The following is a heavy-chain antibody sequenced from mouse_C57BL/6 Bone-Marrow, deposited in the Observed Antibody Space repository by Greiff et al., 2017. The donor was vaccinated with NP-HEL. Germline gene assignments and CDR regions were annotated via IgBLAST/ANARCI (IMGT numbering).Heavy chain of an antibody. CDR3: AKEGIYYDYDGYYYAMDY. Sequence: QVQLKESGPGLVAPSQSLSITCTVSGFSLTSYGVSWVRQPPGKGLEWLGVIWGDGSTNYHSALISRLSISKDNSKSQVFLKLNRLQTDDTATYYCAKEGIYYDYDGYYYAMDYWGQGTSVTVSS. CDR2: IWGDGST. CDR1: GFSLTSYG. J-gene: IGHJ4*01. D-gene: IGHD2-4*01. V-gene: IGHV2-3*01.